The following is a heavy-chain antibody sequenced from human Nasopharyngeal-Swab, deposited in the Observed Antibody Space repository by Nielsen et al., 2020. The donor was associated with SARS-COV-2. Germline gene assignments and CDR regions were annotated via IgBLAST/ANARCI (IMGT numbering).Heavy chain of an antibody. J-gene: IGHJ6*02. D-gene: IGHD3-10*01. CDR3: ARGEGVLKHTYYYGSGSSYLYYYGMDV. CDR2: INHSVST. V-gene: IGHV4-34*01. CDR1: GGSFSGYY. Sequence: SETLSLTCAVYGGSFSGYYWSWIRQPPGKGLEWIGEINHSVSTNYNPSLKSRVTISVDTSKNQFSLKLSSVTAADTAVYYCARGEGVLKHTYYYGSGSSYLYYYGMDVWGQGTTVTVSS.